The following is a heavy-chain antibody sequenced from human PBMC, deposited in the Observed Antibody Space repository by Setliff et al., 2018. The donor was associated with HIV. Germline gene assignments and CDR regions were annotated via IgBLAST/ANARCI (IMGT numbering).Heavy chain of an antibody. CDR1: GFTFSSYW. J-gene: IGHJ4*02. V-gene: IGHV3-74*01. Sequence: GSLRLSCAASGFTFSSYWMYWVRQAPGKGLVWVSRINTDGSSTTYADSVKGRFTISRDNAQNSLSLQMSSLRPEDTAVYYCAAVFTGEPGRSLDYWGPGTLVTVSS. CDR2: INTDGSST. CDR3: AAVFTGEPGRSLDY. D-gene: IGHD2-15*01.